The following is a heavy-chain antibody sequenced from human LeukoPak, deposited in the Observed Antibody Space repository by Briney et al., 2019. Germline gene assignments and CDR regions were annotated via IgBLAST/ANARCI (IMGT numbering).Heavy chain of an antibody. Sequence: GGSLRLSCAASGFTFSSYPMTYVRQAPGKGLEWVSRISGSGGSTYYAAYVKARFTISRDNSKNTLYLQMNSPRAEDTAVYYCAILPGYSSSWYEVDYWGQGTLVTGSS. J-gene: IGHJ4*02. CDR2: ISGSGGST. V-gene: IGHV3-23*01. CDR1: GFTFSSYP. D-gene: IGHD6-13*01. CDR3: AILPGYSSSWYEVDY.